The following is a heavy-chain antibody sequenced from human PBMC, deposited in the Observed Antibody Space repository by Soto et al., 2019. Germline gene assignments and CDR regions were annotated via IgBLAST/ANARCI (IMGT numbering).Heavy chain of an antibody. CDR2: IYYSGST. CDR1: GGSISSSSYY. V-gene: IGHV4-39*01. D-gene: IGHD3-9*01. CDR3: ASGYLRYFDWLLDPYSFDY. J-gene: IGHJ4*02. Sequence: PSETLSLTCTVSGGSISSSSYYWGWIRQPPGKGLEWIGSIYYSGSTYYNPSLKSRVTISVDTSKNQFSLKLSSVTAADTAVYYCASGYLRYFDWLLDPYSFDYWGQGTLVTVSS.